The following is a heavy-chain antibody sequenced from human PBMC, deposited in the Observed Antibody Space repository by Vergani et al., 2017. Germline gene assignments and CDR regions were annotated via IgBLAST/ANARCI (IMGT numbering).Heavy chain of an antibody. Sequence: QVPLVQSGAEVKKPGASVKVSCKASGYTFTSYGISCVRQAPGQGLEWMGWISAYNGNTNYAQKLQGKVTMTTDTSTSTAYMELRSLRSDDTAVYYCAREYPNCSSTSCLLYYYYYMDVWGKGTTVTVS. CDR2: ISAYNGNT. J-gene: IGHJ6*03. V-gene: IGHV1-18*01. D-gene: IGHD2-2*01. CDR1: GYTFTSYG. CDR3: AREYPNCSSTSCLLYYYYYMDV.